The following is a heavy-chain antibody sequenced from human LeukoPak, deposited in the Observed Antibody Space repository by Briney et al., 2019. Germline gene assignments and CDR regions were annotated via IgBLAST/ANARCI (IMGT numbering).Heavy chain of an antibody. D-gene: IGHD4-17*01. CDR3: ARGTIDYGDYAISPDY. Sequence: ASVKVSCTASGYTFTSYDINWVRQATGQGLEWMGWMNPNSGNTGYAQKFQGRVTMTRNTSISTAYMELRSLRSDDTAVYYCARGTIDYGDYAISPDYWGQGTLVTVSS. CDR2: MNPNSGNT. J-gene: IGHJ4*02. V-gene: IGHV1-8*01. CDR1: GYTFTSYD.